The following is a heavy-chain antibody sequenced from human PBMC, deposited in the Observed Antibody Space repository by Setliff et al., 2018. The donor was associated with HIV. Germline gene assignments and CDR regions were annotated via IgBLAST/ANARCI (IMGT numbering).Heavy chain of an antibody. V-gene: IGHV3-30*02. CDR3: AKYGGHGYTLS. J-gene: IGHJ5*02. CDR2: IRYDGSNT. D-gene: IGHD5-12*01. Sequence: GGSLRLSCGASGFSFSKYDMHWVRQAPGKGLEWVAFIRYDGSNTYYADSVKGRFTISRDNSKNTLYLQLNSLRAEDTAVYYCAKYGGHGYTLSWGQGTLVTVPQ. CDR1: GFSFSKYD.